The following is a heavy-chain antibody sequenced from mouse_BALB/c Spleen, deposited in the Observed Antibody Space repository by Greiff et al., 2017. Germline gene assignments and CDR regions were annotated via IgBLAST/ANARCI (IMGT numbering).Heavy chain of an antibody. Sequence: EVQLVESGGGLVKPGGSLKLSCAASGFTFSSYAMSWVRQTPEKRLEWVASISSGGSTYYPDSVKGRFTISRDNARNILYLQMSSLRSEDTAMYYCATSTVVAPVDYWGQGTTLTVSS. CDR3: ATSTVVAPVDY. CDR2: ISSGGST. D-gene: IGHD1-1*01. J-gene: IGHJ2*01. CDR1: GFTFSSYA. V-gene: IGHV5-6-5*01.